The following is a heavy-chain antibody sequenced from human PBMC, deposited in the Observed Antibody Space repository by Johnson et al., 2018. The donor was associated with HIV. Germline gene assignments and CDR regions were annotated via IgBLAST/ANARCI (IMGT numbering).Heavy chain of an antibody. Sequence: VQLVESGGGLVQPGGSLRLSCAASGFTFSSYAMSWVRQAPGKGLEWVSVIYSGGSTYYADSVKGRFTISRDNSQNTLYLQMNSLRAEDTAVYYCARYSSGWYGAFDIWGQGTMVTVSS. CDR1: GFTFSSYA. V-gene: IGHV3-66*01. J-gene: IGHJ3*02. D-gene: IGHD6-19*01. CDR3: ARYSSGWYGAFDI. CDR2: IYSGGST.